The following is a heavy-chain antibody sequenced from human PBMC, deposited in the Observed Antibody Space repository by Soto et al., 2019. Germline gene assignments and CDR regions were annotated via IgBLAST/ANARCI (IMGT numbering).Heavy chain of an antibody. Sequence: GGSLRLSCVASGFTFSSYAMSWVRQAPGKGLEWVSSISGSGGGKDYADSVKGRFTISRDNSKNTLYLEMNSLRAEDTAVYYCATGVVRYCSSTTCFGVFDSWGQGTMVTVSS. CDR3: ATGVVRYCSSTTCFGVFDS. J-gene: IGHJ4*02. CDR1: GFTFSSYA. CDR2: ISGSGGGK. V-gene: IGHV3-23*01. D-gene: IGHD2-2*01.